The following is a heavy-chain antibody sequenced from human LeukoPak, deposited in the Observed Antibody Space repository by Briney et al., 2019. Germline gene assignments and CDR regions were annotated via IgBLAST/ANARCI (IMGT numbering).Heavy chain of an antibody. J-gene: IGHJ6*02. CDR2: IYHSGST. D-gene: IGHD4-17*01. CDR3: ARATVTDYYGMDV. Sequence: SQTLSLTCAVSGGSNSSGGYSWSWIRQPPGKGLEWIGYIYHSGSTYYNPSLKSRVTISVDRSKNQFSLKLSSVTAADTAVYYGARATVTDYYGMDVWAKGPRSPSP. V-gene: IGHV4-30-2*01. CDR1: GGSNSSGGYS.